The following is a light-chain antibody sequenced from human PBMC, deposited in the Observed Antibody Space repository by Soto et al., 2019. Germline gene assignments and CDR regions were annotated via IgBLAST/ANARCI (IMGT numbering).Light chain of an antibody. J-gene: IGKJ2*01. CDR1: RSISNN. CDR3: QQYNGWPYT. V-gene: IGKV3-15*01. CDR2: AAS. Sequence: ILMTQSPATLSVSPGERATLSCRASRSISNNLAWYQQKPGQVPRLLIYAASTRATGIPARFSGSGSGTEFTLTISSQQSEDFAVYYCQQYNGWPYTFGQGTKLEIK.